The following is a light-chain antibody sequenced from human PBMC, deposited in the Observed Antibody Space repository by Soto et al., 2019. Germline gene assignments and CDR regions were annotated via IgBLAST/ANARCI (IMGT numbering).Light chain of an antibody. Sequence: GGGRINIISWYQQHPGKAPKLLIYEVANRPSGVSNRFSGSKSGNTASLTISGLQAEDEDDYYCSSSTRRPPQVLGTETKVKVL. CDR3: SSSTRRPPQV. CDR1: GGGRINI. V-gene: IGLV2-14*01. CDR2: EVA. J-gene: IGLJ1*01.